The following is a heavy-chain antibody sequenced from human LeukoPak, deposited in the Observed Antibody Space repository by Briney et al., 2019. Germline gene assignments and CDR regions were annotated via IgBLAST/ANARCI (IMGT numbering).Heavy chain of an antibody. J-gene: IGHJ5*02. V-gene: IGHV3-30-3*01. CDR3: ARDRGSSWTNWFDP. D-gene: IGHD6-13*01. Sequence: PGGSLRLSCAASGFTFSSYAMHWVRQAPGKGLEWVAVISYDGSNKYYADSVKGRFTISRDNSKNTLYLQMNSLRAEDTAVYYCARDRGSSWTNWFDPWGKGTLVTVSS. CDR1: GFTFSSYA. CDR2: ISYDGSNK.